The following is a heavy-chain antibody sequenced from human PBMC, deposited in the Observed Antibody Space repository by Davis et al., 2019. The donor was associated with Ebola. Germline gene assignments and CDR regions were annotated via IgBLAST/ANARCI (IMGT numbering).Heavy chain of an antibody. CDR3: ARSALSGTLNGFDI. D-gene: IGHD6-19*01. J-gene: IGHJ3*02. CDR2: IYPGDSDT. Sequence: GGSLRLSCKGSGYSFPIYWIAWVRQMPGKGLEWMGIIYPGDSDTRYSPSFQGQVTISADKSISTAYLQWSSLKASDTTIYYCARSALSGTLNGFDIWGQGTMVTVSS. CDR1: GYSFPIYW. V-gene: IGHV5-51*01.